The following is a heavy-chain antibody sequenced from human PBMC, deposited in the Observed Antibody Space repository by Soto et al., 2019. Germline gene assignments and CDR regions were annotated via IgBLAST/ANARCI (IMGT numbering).Heavy chain of an antibody. Sequence: PSQTLSLTCAISGDSVSSNSAAWHWIRQSPSRGLEWLGRTYYRSKWYNDYAVAAKSRITISPDTSKNQFSLQLNSVTPEDTAVYYCARGSYYSTGYWGQGTLVTVSS. J-gene: IGHJ4*02. CDR2: TYYRSKWYN. CDR1: GDSVSSNSAA. V-gene: IGHV6-1*01. CDR3: ARGSYYSTGY. D-gene: IGHD4-4*01.